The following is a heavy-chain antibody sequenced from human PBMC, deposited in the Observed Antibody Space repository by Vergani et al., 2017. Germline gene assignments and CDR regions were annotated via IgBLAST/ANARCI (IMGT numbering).Heavy chain of an antibody. CDR1: GFTFNHYA. V-gene: IGHV3-23*01. Sequence: EVQLLESGGDLVQPGGSLRLSCAASGFTFNHYAMNWVRQAPGKGLEWVSGISGSGGSTYYAGSVKGRFTISRDNAKKSVYLQMNSLRAEDTAMYFCARGLWDCTHIRCSPPSYWGQGTQVTVSS. J-gene: IGHJ4*02. CDR3: ARGLWDCTHIRCSPPSY. D-gene: IGHD2-8*01. CDR2: ISGSGGST.